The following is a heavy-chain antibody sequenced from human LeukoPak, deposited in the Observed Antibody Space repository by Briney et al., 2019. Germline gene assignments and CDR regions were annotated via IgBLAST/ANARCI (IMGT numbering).Heavy chain of an antibody. CDR3: ARVGSSSHNWFDP. CDR1: GGSISSGGYY. Sequence: PSETLSLTCTVSGGSISSGGYYWSWIRQHPGKGLEWFGYIYYSGSTYYNPSLKSRVTISVDTSKNQFSLKLSSVTAADTAVYYCARVGSSSHNWFDPWGQGTLVTVSS. CDR2: IYYSGST. J-gene: IGHJ5*02. D-gene: IGHD6-6*01. V-gene: IGHV4-31*03.